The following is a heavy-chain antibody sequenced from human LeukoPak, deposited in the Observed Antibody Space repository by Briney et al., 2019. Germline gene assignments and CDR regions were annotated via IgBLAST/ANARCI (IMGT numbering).Heavy chain of an antibody. CDR3: AARSSGNPYF. CDR2: IKQDGSEK. D-gene: IGHD1-26*01. J-gene: IGHJ4*02. CDR1: GLTLSNYW. V-gene: IGHV3-7*03. Sequence: XGSLRLSCTASGLTLSNYWMIWVRQAPGKGLQWVAKIKQDGSEKYYVDSVKGRFTISRDNAENSLYLQMNSLRVEDTAVYYCAARSSGNPYFWGQGTLVTVSS.